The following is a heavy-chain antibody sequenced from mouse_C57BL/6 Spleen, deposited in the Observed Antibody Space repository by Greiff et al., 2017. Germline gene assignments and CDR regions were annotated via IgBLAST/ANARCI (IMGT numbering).Heavy chain of an antibody. CDR3: ARIAEDQGAYYYAMDY. V-gene: IGHV8-8*01. CDR1: GFSLSTFGMG. CDR2: SWWDDDK. J-gene: IGHJ4*01. Sequence: QVQLKESGPGILQPSQTLSLTCSFSGFSLSTFGMGVGWIRQPSGKGLEWLAHSWWDDDKYYNPALKSRLTISKDTSKNQVFLKIANVDTADTATYYCARIAEDQGAYYYAMDYWGQGTSVTVSS.